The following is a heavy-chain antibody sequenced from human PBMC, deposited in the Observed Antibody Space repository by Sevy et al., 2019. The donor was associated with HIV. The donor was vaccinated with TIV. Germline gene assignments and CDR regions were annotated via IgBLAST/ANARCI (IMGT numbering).Heavy chain of an antibody. Sequence: GGSLRLSCAASGFSFSTHGMHWVRQAPGKGLEWVAVISYDGIKKYYVDSLKGRFTISRDNSKNTLYLQMNSLKTDDTAVYYCARDLGEYNFSPRFYWGQGTLVTVSS. CDR3: ARDLGEYNFSPRFY. V-gene: IGHV3-30*03. CDR1: GFSFSTHG. CDR2: ISYDGIKK. D-gene: IGHD1-1*01. J-gene: IGHJ4*02.